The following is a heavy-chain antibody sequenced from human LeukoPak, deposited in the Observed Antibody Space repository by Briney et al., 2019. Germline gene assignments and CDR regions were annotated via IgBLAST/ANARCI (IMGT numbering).Heavy chain of an antibody. Sequence: NPSETLSLTCTVSGGSISSSTYYWGWIRQPPGKGLEWIGTISYGRSTYYKPSLKSRVTFSIDTSKNQFSLNLSSVTAADTAVYYCARQLDSWYWAFGIWGQGTLVTVSS. J-gene: IGHJ3*02. CDR3: ARQLDSWYWAFGI. V-gene: IGHV4-39*01. CDR1: GGSISSSTYY. D-gene: IGHD6-13*01. CDR2: ISYGRST.